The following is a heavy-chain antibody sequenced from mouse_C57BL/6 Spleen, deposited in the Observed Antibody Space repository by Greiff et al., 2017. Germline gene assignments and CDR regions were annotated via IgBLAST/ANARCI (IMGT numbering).Heavy chain of an antibody. CDR2: ISPNNGGT. CDR1: GYTFTDYY. Sequence: EVQLQQSGPGLVKPGASVKISCKASGYTFTDYYMNWVKQSPGKSLEWIGDISPNNGGTSYNQKFKGKATLTVDKSSSTDYMELRSLTSEDAEVYYCENYGDSFFYGYFDVWGTGTTVTVSS. D-gene: IGHD2-13*01. V-gene: IGHV1-26*01. CDR3: ENYGDSFFYGYFDV. J-gene: IGHJ1*03.